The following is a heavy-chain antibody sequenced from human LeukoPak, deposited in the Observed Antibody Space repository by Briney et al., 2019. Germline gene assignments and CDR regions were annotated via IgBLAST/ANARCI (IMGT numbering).Heavy chain of an antibody. V-gene: IGHV4-59*01. D-gene: IGHD3-16*01. J-gene: IGHJ6*02. CDR1: GGSISSYY. Sequence: TSETLSLTCTVSGGSISSYYWSWIRQPPGKGLEWIGYIYYSGSTNYNPSLKSRVTISVDTSKNQFSLKLSSVTAADTAVYYCARDARGNGMDVWGQGTTVTVSS. CDR3: ARDARGNGMDV. CDR2: IYYSGST.